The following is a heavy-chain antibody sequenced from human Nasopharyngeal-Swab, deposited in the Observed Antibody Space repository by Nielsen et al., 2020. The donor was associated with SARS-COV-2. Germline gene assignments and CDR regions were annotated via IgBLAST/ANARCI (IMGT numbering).Heavy chain of an antibody. CDR1: GFTFSSYW. V-gene: IGHV3-74*01. CDR2: INSDGSST. D-gene: IGHD6-13*01. J-gene: IGHJ6*02. CDR3: AKAPSIAAAVDYYYGMDV. Sequence: GESLKISCAASGFTFSSYWMHWVRQAPGKGLVWVSRINSDGSSTSYADSVKGRFTISRDNAKNTLYLQMNSLRAEDTAVYYCAKAPSIAAAVDYYYGMDVWGQGTTVTVSS.